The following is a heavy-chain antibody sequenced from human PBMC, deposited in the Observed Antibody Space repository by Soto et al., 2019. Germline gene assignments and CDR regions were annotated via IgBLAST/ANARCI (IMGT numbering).Heavy chain of an antibody. Sequence: GASVKVSCKASGGTFSSYAISWVRQAPGQGLEWMGGIIPIFGTANYAQKFQGRVTITADESTSTAYMELSSLRSEDTAVYYCARDVLRGPNYYDSSGYYSDDAFDIWGQGTMVTVSS. CDR2: IIPIFGTA. CDR3: ARDVLRGPNYYDSSGYYSDDAFDI. D-gene: IGHD3-22*01. J-gene: IGHJ3*02. CDR1: GGTFSSYA. V-gene: IGHV1-69*13.